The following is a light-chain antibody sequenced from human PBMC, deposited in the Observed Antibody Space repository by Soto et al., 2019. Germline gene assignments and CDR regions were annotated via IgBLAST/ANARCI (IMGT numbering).Light chain of an antibody. Sequence: EIVMTQSPATLSVSPGERATLSFRASQSVSSDLAWYQQKPGQALRLLIYGASTRATGIPARFSGSGSGTDFTLTISRLEPEDFAVYYCQQYGSSPRTFGQGTKVDIK. CDR3: QQYGSSPRT. V-gene: IGKV3-15*01. CDR1: QSVSSD. CDR2: GAS. J-gene: IGKJ1*01.